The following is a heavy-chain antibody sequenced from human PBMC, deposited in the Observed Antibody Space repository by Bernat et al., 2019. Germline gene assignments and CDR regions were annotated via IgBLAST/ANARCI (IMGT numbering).Heavy chain of an antibody. CDR1: GGSFSGYQ. J-gene: IGHJ4*02. Sequence: QVQLQQWGAGLLKPSETLSLKCGVYGGSFSGYQWSWIRQPPGKGLEWIGEIDHSGSTKYNPSLMRRVTISVDISKNQFSLKLNSVTAADTAVYYCASLYYGSGTYPNAGYWGQGTLVTVSS. V-gene: IGHV4-34*01. CDR2: IDHSGST. D-gene: IGHD3-10*01. CDR3: ASLYYGSGTYPNAGY.